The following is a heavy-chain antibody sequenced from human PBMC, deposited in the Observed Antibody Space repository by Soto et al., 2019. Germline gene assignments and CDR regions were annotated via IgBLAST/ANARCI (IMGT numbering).Heavy chain of an antibody. D-gene: IGHD6-13*01. CDR1: GYTFTGYY. CDR3: ARDPRRIAVAGTRGWFDP. J-gene: IGHJ5*02. Sequence: ASVKVSCKASGYTFTGYYMHWVRQAPGQGLEWMGWINPNSGGTNYAQKFQGWVTMTRDTSISTAYMELSRLRSDDTAVYYCARDPRRIAVAGTRGWFDPWGQGTLVTVSS. V-gene: IGHV1-2*04. CDR2: INPNSGGT.